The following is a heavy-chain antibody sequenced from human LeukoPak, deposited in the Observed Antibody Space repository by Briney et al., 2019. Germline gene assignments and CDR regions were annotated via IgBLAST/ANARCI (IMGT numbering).Heavy chain of an antibody. D-gene: IGHD6-19*01. J-gene: IGHJ3*02. V-gene: IGHV5-51*01. CDR1: GYRFNSFW. CDR3: ARPGVPGSSFIAFDI. CDR2: IYPGDSDT. Sequence: GESLKILRQSSGYRFNSFWIGLGPQISGKGLGVVGIIYPGDSDTRYNPSFQGQVTISADKSISTAYLQWSSLKASDTAMYYCARPGVPGSSFIAFDIWGQGTLVTVSS.